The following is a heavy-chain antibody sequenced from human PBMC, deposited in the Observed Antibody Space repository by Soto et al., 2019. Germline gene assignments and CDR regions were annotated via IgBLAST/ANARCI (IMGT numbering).Heavy chain of an antibody. CDR3: ASHYDMWSGYLSPVDY. Sequence: QVQLVESGGDLVKPGGSLRLTCAASGYTFSDYYMSWIRQAPGKGLEWISYIDTSGPKIYYADSVKGRFTITRDNAKNSLYLEMNSLRDEDTAVYYCASHYDMWSGYLSPVDYWGQGTLVTVSS. V-gene: IGHV3-11*01. CDR2: IDTSGPKI. J-gene: IGHJ4*02. D-gene: IGHD3-3*01. CDR1: GYTFSDYY.